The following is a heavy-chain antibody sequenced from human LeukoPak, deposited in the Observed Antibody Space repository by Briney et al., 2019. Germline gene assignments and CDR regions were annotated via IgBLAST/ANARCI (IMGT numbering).Heavy chain of an antibody. D-gene: IGHD3-10*01. V-gene: IGHV4-31*03. CDR1: GGSISSGGDY. CDR2: IYYSGST. J-gene: IGHJ4*02. Sequence: SQTLSLTCTVSGGSISSGGDYWSWIRQHPGKGLEWIGYIYYSGSTYYNPSLKSRVTISVDTSKNQFSLKLSSVTAADTAVYYCARASRGVTMVRGATRYFDYWGQGTLVTVSS. CDR3: ARASRGVTMVRGATRYFDY.